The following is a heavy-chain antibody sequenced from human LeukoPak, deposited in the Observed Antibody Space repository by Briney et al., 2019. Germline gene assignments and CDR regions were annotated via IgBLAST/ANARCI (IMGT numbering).Heavy chain of an antibody. J-gene: IGHJ4*02. CDR2: IDPNSGGT. CDR3: TRSVRNGHIDY. Sequence: ASGKVSCKVSGYTFTTYYLHWVRQAPGQGPEWRGWIDPNSGGTNLAQKFQGRVTMTRDTSINTAYMDLSSLRFEDTAVYYCTRSVRNGHIDYWGQGTLVTVSS. V-gene: IGHV1-2*02. D-gene: IGHD2-21*01. CDR1: GYTFTTYY.